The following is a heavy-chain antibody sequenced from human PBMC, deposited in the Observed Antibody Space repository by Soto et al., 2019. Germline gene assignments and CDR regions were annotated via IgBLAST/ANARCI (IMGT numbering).Heavy chain of an antibody. D-gene: IGHD2-8*01. V-gene: IGHV1-2*04. CDR1: GYVFTGFY. CDR2: IFPNSGAT. J-gene: IGHJ6*02. Sequence: GASVKVSCKASGYVFTGFYLHWVRQAPGQGLEWMGWIFPNSGATSTAQKFQGWVTMTTDTSISTASMELTRLTSDDTAIYYCARGDSTDCSNGVCSFFYNHDMDVWGQGTTVTVSS. CDR3: ARGDSTDCSNGVCSFFYNHDMDV.